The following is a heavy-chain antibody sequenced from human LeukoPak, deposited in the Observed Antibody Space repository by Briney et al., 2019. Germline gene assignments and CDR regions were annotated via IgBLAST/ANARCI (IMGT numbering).Heavy chain of an antibody. CDR3: ARDMVTTNTLYALDI. D-gene: IGHD2-21*02. CDR1: GGSISSSSYY. J-gene: IGHJ3*02. Sequence: SETLSLTCTVSGGSISSSSYYWGWIRQPPGKGLEWIGSIYYSGSTYYNPSLKSRVTISVDTSKNQFSLKLSSVTAADTAVYYCARDMVTTNTLYALDIWGQGTMITVSS. V-gene: IGHV4-39*07. CDR2: IYYSGST.